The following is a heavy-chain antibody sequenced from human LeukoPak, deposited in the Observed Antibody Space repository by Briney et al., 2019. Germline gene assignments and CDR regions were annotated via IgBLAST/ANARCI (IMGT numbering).Heavy chain of an antibody. CDR3: ARGPDYDILADYFDY. D-gene: IGHD3-9*01. CDR1: GFTFTSHA. J-gene: IGHJ4*02. V-gene: IGHV3-30*04. Sequence: GALSLSCAASGFTFTSHAMHWVRQAPGKGLERVAVISYDGSNKYYADSVKGRFTISRDNSKSTLFLQMNSLRPEDTAVYYCARGPDYDILADYFDYWGQGTLVTVSS. CDR2: ISYDGSNK.